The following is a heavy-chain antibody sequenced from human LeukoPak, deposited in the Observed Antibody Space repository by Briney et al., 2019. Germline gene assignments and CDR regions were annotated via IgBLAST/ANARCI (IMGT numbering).Heavy chain of an antibody. V-gene: IGHV3-11*01. D-gene: IGHD3-10*01. CDR1: GFTFSDYY. CDR2: ISSSGSTI. J-gene: IGHJ6*02. CDR3: ARELSYYGMDV. Sequence: KPGGPLRLSCAASGFTFSDYYMSWIRQAPGKGREWVSYISSSGSTIYYADSVKGRFTISRDNTKNSLYLQMNSLRAEDTAVYYCARELSYYGMDVWGQGTTVTVSS.